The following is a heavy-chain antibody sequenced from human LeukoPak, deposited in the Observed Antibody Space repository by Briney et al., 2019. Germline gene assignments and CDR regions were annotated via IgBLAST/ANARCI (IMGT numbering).Heavy chain of an antibody. Sequence: GGSLRLSCAASGFTFRSYSMNWVRQAPGKGLEWCSYITSGSSPIYYADSVKGRFTISRDNAKNSLYLQMNSLRDEDTAVYYCARRAYGDDSFDYWGQGTLVTVSS. V-gene: IGHV3-48*02. CDR1: GFTFRSYS. J-gene: IGHJ4*02. CDR2: ITSGSSPI. CDR3: ARRAYGDDSFDY. D-gene: IGHD4-17*01.